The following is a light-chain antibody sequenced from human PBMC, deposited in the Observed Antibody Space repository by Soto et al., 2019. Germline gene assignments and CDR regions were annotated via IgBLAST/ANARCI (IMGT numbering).Light chain of an antibody. J-gene: IGLJ1*01. CDR3: NSYTGSSTYV. CDR1: SSDVGSYNR. Sequence: QSALTQPPSASGSPGQSVAISCTGTSSDVGSYNRVSWYHQPPGAAPKLMIYEVSNRPSGVPDRFSGSKSGNTASLTISGLQAEDEADYYCNSYTGSSTYVFGTGTKLTVL. CDR2: EVS. V-gene: IGLV2-18*02.